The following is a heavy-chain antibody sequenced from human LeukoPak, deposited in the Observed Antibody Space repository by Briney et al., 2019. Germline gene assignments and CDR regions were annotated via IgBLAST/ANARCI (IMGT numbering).Heavy chain of an antibody. CDR2: IYYSGST. CDR1: GGSISSSSYY. Sequence: SETLSLTCTVSGGSISSSSYYWGWIRQPPGKGLEWIGSIYYSGSTYYNPSLKSRVTISVDTSKNQFSLKLSSVTAADTAVYYCASHSGPNLNFDYWGQGTLVTVSS. J-gene: IGHJ4*02. CDR3: ASHSGPNLNFDY. V-gene: IGHV4-39*07.